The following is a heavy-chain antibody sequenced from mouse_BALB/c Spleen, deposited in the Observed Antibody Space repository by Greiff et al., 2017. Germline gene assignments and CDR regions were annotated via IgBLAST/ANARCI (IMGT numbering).Heavy chain of an antibody. V-gene: IGHV6-6*02. CDR3: TRGYYAMDY. CDR1: GFTFSNYW. Sequence: EVKVEESGGGLVQPGGSMKLSCVASGFTFSNYWMNWVRQSPEKGLEWVAEIRLKSNNYATHYAESVKGRFTISRDDSKSSVYLQMNNLRAEDTGIYYCTRGYYAMDYWGQGTSVTVSS. CDR2: IRLKSNNYAT. J-gene: IGHJ4*01.